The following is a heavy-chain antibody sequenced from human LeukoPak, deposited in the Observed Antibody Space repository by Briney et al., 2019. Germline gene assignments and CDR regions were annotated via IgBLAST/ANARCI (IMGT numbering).Heavy chain of an antibody. V-gene: IGHV3-64*01. CDR2: ISSNGGST. J-gene: IGHJ4*02. D-gene: IGHD2-2*01. CDR1: GFTFSSYA. CDR3: ARGESYRIVVVPAAPMDY. Sequence: PGGSLRLSCAASGFTFSSYAMHWVRQAPGKGLEYVSAISSNGGSTYYANSVKGRFTISRDNSKNTLYLQMGSLRAEDMAVYYCARGESYRIVVVPAAPMDYWGQGTLVTVSS.